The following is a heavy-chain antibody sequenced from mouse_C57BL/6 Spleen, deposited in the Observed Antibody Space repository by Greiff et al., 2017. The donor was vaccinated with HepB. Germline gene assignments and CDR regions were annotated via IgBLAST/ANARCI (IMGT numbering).Heavy chain of an antibody. V-gene: IGHV1-42*01. D-gene: IGHD3-3*01. J-gene: IGHJ2*01. CDR2: INPSTGGT. Sequence: VQLQQSGPELVKPGASVKISCKASGYSFTGYYMNWVKQSPEKSLEWIGEINPSTGGTTYNQKFKAKATLNVDKSSSTAYMQLKSLTSEDSAVYYCARWGLAHYLDYWGQGTTLTVSS. CDR1: GYSFTGYY. CDR3: ARWGLAHYLDY.